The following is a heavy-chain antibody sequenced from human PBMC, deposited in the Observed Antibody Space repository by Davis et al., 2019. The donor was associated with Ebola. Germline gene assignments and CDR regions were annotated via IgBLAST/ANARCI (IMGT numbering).Heavy chain of an antibody. J-gene: IGHJ4*02. CDR1: GFTVSSNY. CDR3: ARRSVVVPAAMRY. D-gene: IGHD2-2*01. CDR2: IYSGGST. V-gene: IGHV3-66*04. Sequence: GESLKISCAASGFTVSSNYMSWVRQAPGKGLEWVSVIYSGGSTYYADSVKGRFTISRDNSKNTLYLQMNSLRAEDTAVYYCARRSVVVPAAMRYWGQGTLVTVSS.